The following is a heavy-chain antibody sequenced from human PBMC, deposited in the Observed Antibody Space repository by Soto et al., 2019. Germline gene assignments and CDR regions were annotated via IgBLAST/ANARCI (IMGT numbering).Heavy chain of an antibody. Sequence: PGGSLRLSCAASGFTFSSDGMHWVRQAPGKGLEWVAVIWYDGSNKYYADSVKGRFTISRDNSKNTLYLQMNSLRAEDTAVYYCARDALGYCSGGSCHNFDYWGQGTLVTVSS. CDR2: IWYDGSNK. J-gene: IGHJ4*02. D-gene: IGHD2-15*01. CDR1: GFTFSSDG. V-gene: IGHV3-33*01. CDR3: ARDALGYCSGGSCHNFDY.